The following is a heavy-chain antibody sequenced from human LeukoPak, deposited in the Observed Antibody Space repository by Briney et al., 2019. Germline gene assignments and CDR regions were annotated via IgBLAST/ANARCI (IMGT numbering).Heavy chain of an antibody. V-gene: IGHV3-30*18. CDR3: AKGELHFNTCSFDY. D-gene: IGHD1-26*01. Sequence: GGSLRLSCAASGFTFSSGMHWVRQAPGKGLEWVAVISYDGNHKYYGDSVKGRFTISRDNSRNTLYLQMDSLKTEDTAVYYCAKGELHFNTCSFDYWGQGTLVTVSS. J-gene: IGHJ4*02. CDR2: ISYDGNHK. CDR1: GFTFSSG.